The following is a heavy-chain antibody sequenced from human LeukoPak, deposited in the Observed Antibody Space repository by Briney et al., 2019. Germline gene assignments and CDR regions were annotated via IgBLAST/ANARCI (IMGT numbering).Heavy chain of an antibody. J-gene: IGHJ4*02. D-gene: IGHD3-3*01. Sequence: PGGSLRLSCAASGFTFNNYAMHWVRQAPGKGREWVALISYDGSNKYYADSVKGRFTISRDNSKNTLHLQMNSLRAEDTAVYYCARGDFHGSFDYWGQGTLVTVSS. CDR1: GFTFNNYA. CDR2: ISYDGSNK. CDR3: ARGDFHGSFDY. V-gene: IGHV3-30-3*01.